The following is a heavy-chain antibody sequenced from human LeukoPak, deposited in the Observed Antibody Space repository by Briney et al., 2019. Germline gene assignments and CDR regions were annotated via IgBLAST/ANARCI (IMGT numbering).Heavy chain of an antibody. V-gene: IGHV1-58*02. CDR2: IVVGSGNT. J-gene: IGHJ5*02. CDR1: GFTFTSSA. Sequence: LWASVKVSCKASGFTFTSSAMQWVRQVRGQRLEWIGWIVVGSGNTNYAQKFQGRVTMTRDTSTSTVYMELSSLRSEDTAVYYCAREVLRFWNWFDPWGQGTLVTVSS. D-gene: IGHD3-3*01. CDR3: AREVLRFWNWFDP.